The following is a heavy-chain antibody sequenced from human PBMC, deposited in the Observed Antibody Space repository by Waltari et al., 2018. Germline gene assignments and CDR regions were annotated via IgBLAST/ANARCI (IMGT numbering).Heavy chain of an antibody. CDR1: GGSISSYY. Sequence: QVQLQESGPGLVKPSETLSLTCTVSGGSISSYYWSWIRQPPGKGLEWIGYIYYSGSTNYNPSLKSRVTITRNTSISTAYMELSSLRSEDTAVYYCARAYSSSWYPRYYYYMDVWGKGTTVTVSS. V-gene: IGHV4-59*01. CDR3: ARAYSSSWYPRYYYYMDV. J-gene: IGHJ6*03. CDR2: IYYSGST. D-gene: IGHD6-13*01.